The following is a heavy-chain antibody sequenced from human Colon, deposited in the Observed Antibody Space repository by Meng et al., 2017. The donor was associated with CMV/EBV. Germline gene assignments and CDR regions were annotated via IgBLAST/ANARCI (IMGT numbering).Heavy chain of an antibody. Sequence: KLSCKASDYTFTNYFMNWVRRAPGQGLGWMGWINTNTGNPPYAQGFTGRFVFSLAPSFNPAYLQFSSLKAEDTAFFSWAGRVTNWFDPGAREPWSPSPQ. CDR1: DYTFTNYF. V-gene: IGHV7-4-1*02. D-gene: IGHD2-21*02. CDR2: INTNTGNP. J-gene: IGHJ5*02. CDR3: AGRVTNWFDP.